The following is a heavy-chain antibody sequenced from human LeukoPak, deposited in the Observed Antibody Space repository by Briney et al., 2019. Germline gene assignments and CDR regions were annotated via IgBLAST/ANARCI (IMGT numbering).Heavy chain of an antibody. Sequence: PGGSLRLSCAASGFTFSSYEMNWVRQAPGKGLEWVSYISSSGSTIYYADSVKGRFTISRDNSKNTLYLQMNSLRAEDTAVYYCAKDGLESEWLVYDYWGQGTLVTVSS. D-gene: IGHD6-19*01. CDR2: ISSSGSTI. CDR1: GFTFSSYE. V-gene: IGHV3-48*03. J-gene: IGHJ4*02. CDR3: AKDGLESEWLVYDY.